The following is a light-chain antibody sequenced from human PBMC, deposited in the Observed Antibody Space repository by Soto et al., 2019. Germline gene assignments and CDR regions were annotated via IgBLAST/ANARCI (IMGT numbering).Light chain of an antibody. CDR3: KQYNNWPPT. J-gene: IGKJ5*01. Sequence: EILLTQSPGTLSLAPGERATLSCRSSQSVSSSYLAWYQQKPGQTPRLLIYAASTRATGITARFSGSGSGTEFTLTIRSMQSEDFAVYYCKQYNNWPPTFGKGPRLEIK. CDR1: QSVSSSY. CDR2: AAS. V-gene: IGKV3-15*01.